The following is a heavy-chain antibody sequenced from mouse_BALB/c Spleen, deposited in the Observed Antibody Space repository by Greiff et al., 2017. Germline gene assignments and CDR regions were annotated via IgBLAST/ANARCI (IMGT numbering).Heavy chain of an antibody. V-gene: IGHV2-2*02. CDR3: ARGTVVDYYYAMDY. CDR1: GFSLTSYG. CDR2: IWSGGST. D-gene: IGHD1-1*01. J-gene: IGHJ4*01. Sequence: VQLQQSGPGLVQPSQSLSITCTVSGFSLTSYGVHWVRQSPGKGLEWLGVIWSGGSTDYNAAFISRLSISKDNSKSQVFFKMNSLQANDTAIYYCARGTVVDYYYAMDYWGQGTSVTVSS.